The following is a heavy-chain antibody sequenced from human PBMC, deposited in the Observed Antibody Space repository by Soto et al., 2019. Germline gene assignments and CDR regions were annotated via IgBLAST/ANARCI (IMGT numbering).Heavy chain of an antibody. J-gene: IGHJ4*01. V-gene: IGHV3-21*01. CDR3: ASGLFGFVSPVVGGY. Sequence: KGLEWVSSISRTSNYIHYADSXKGRFIISRDNAQNSLFLQMDSLRAEDTAMYYCASGLFGFVSPVVGGYWGQGTLVTVSS. D-gene: IGHD3-3*01. CDR2: ISRTSNYI.